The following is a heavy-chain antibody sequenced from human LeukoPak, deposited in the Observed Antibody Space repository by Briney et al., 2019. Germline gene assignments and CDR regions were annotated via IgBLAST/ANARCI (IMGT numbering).Heavy chain of an antibody. Sequence: ASVKVSCKASGYIFTGYYMHWVRQAPGQGLVWMGWINPNSGATNLAQKFQGRVTMTRDTSISTAYMELSSLRSDDTAVYYCAIFYYDISGYLDYWGQGTLVTVSS. V-gene: IGHV1-2*02. J-gene: IGHJ4*02. CDR3: AIFYYDISGYLDY. CDR2: INPNSGAT. CDR1: GYIFTGYY. D-gene: IGHD3-22*01.